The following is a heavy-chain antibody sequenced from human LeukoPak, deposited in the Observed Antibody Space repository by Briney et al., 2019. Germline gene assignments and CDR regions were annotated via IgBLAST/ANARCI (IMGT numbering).Heavy chain of an antibody. J-gene: IGHJ5*02. Sequence: ASVKVSCKASGYTFTSYDINWVRQATGQGLEWMGWMNPNSGNTGYAQKFQGRVTMTRNTSISTAYMELSSLRSEDTAVYYCAIRTYYYGSGSYQFDPWGQGTLVTVSS. D-gene: IGHD3-10*01. CDR2: MNPNSGNT. CDR3: AIRTYYYGSGSYQFDP. CDR1: GYTFTSYD. V-gene: IGHV1-8*01.